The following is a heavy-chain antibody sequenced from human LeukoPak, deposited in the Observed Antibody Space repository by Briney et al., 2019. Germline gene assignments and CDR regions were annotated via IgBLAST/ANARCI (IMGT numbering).Heavy chain of an antibody. CDR1: GVSISSSNSY. V-gene: IGHV4-39*07. CDR3: ARGGLHYYYMDV. CDR2: IYHSGST. Sequence: PSETLSLTCTVSGVSISSSNSYWGWIRQPPGKGLEWIGSIYHSGSTYYNPSLKSRVTISVDTSKNQFSLKLSSVTAADTAVYYCARGGLHYYYMDVWGKGTTVTVSS. J-gene: IGHJ6*03.